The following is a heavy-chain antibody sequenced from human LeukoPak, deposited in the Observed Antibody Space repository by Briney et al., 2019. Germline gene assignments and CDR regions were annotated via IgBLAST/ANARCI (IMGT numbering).Heavy chain of an antibody. V-gene: IGHV1-18*01. CDR2: ISAHNGDT. D-gene: IGHD1-26*01. J-gene: IGHJ3*02. CDR1: VYTFSSYG. CDR3: ARELKVGASAAFDI. Sequence: ASEKVSCKASVYTFSSYGISWVCQAPRQGLEWRGWISAHNGDTNYAQKLQGRVTMTTDTSTSTAYMELRSLRSDDAAVYYCARELKVGASAAFDIWGQGTMVTVSS.